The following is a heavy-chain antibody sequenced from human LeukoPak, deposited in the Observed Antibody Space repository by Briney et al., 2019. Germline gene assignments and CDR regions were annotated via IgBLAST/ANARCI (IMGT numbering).Heavy chain of an antibody. D-gene: IGHD3-10*01. CDR2: IYSSGST. CDR1: GGSISNYY. CDR3: ARDLTMAGGMDV. Sequence: SETLSLTCTVSGGSISNYYWSWIRQPAGKGLDWIGRIYSSGSTNYNPSLKSRVTISVDTSKNQFSLSLTSVTAADTAVYYCARDLTMAGGMDVWGQGTTVTVSS. V-gene: IGHV4-4*07. J-gene: IGHJ6*02.